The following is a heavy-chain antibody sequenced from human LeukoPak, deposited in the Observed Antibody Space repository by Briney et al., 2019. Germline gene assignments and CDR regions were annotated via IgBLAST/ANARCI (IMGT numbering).Heavy chain of an antibody. D-gene: IGHD5-24*01. Sequence: PSETLSLTCAVYGGSFSGYYWSWIRQPPGKGLEWIGEINHSGSTNYNPSPKSRVTISVDTSKNQFSLKLSSVTAADTAVYYCARKEMATITFDYWGQGTLVTVSS. CDR2: INHSGST. CDR3: ARKEMATITFDY. J-gene: IGHJ4*02. CDR1: GGSFSGYY. V-gene: IGHV4-34*01.